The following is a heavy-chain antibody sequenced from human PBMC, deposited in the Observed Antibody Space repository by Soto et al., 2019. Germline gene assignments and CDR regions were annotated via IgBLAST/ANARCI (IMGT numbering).Heavy chain of an antibody. V-gene: IGHV3-30-3*01. J-gene: IGHJ6*02. CDR2: ISYDGSNK. CDR3: ARDHGDSYTLYGMDV. Sequence: GGSLRLSCAASGFTFSSYAMHWVRQAPGKGLEWVAVISYDGSNKYYADSVKGRFTISRDNSKNTLYLQMNSLRAEDTAVYYCARDHGDSYTLYGMDVWGQGTTVTVSS. D-gene: IGHD2-21*02. CDR1: GFTFSSYA.